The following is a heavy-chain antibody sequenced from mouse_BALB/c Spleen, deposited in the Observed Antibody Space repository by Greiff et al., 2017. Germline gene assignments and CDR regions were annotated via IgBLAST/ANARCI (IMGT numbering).Heavy chain of an antibody. J-gene: IGHJ3*01. Sequence: EVKLVESGGDLVKPGGSLKLSCAASGFTFSSYGMSWVRQTPDKRLEWVATISSGGSYTYYPDSVKGRFTISRDNAKNTLYLQMSSLKSEDTAMYYCARSTAAYWGQGTLVTVSA. D-gene: IGHD1-2*01. CDR2: ISSGGSYT. CDR1: GFTFSSYG. V-gene: IGHV5-6*01. CDR3: ARSTAAY.